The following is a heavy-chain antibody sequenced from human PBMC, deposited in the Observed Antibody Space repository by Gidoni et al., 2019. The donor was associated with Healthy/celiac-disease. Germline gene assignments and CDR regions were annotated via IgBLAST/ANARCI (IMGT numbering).Heavy chain of an antibody. CDR2: ISGSGGST. J-gene: IGHJ4*02. Sequence: EVQLLESGGGLVQPGGSLRLSCAASGFTFSSYAMSWVRQAPGKGLEWVSAISGSGGSTYYEDSVKGRFTISRDNSKNTLYLQMNSLRAEDTAVYYCAKDLYGDYAVDYWGQGTLVTVSS. D-gene: IGHD4-17*01. CDR1: GFTFSSYA. V-gene: IGHV3-23*01. CDR3: AKDLYGDYAVDY.